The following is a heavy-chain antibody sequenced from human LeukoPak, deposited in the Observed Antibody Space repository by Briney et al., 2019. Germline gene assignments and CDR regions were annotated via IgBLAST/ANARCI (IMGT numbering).Heavy chain of an antibody. CDR2: ISYDGSNK. J-gene: IGHJ4*02. CDR1: GFTFSSYA. V-gene: IGHV3-30-3*01. Sequence: GGSLRLSCAASGFTFSSYAMHWVRQAPGKGLEWVAVISYDGSNKYYADSVKGRFTISRDNSKNTLYQQMNSLRAEDTAVYYCARDYDFWSGFDYWGQGTLVTVSS. CDR3: ARDYDFWSGFDY. D-gene: IGHD3-3*01.